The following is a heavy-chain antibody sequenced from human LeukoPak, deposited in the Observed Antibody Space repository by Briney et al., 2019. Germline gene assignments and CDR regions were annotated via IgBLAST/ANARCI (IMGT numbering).Heavy chain of an antibody. CDR2: INPSGGST. J-gene: IGHJ4*02. CDR1: GYTFTSYY. Sequence: ASVKVSCKASGYTFTSYYMHWVRQAPGQGLEWMGIINPSGGSTSYAQKFQGRVTMTRDMSTSTVYMELSSLRSEDTAVYYCARDWDGQSTMIVNGPAGDHWGQGTLVTVSS. D-gene: IGHD3-22*01. V-gene: IGHV1-46*01. CDR3: ARDWDGQSTMIVNGPAGDH.